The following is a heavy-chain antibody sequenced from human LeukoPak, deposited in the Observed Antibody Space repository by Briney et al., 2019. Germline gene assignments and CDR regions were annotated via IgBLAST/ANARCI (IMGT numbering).Heavy chain of an antibody. CDR2: ISSSGSTI. J-gene: IGHJ4*02. CDR3: ASNRGESSSSAFDY. Sequence: GGSLRLSCAASGFTFSDYYMSWIRQAPGKGLEWVSYISSSGSTIYYADSVKGRFTISRDNAKNSLYLQMNSLGAEDTAVYYCASNRGESSSSAFDYWGQGTLVTVSS. V-gene: IGHV3-11*01. CDR1: GFTFSDYY. D-gene: IGHD6-6*01.